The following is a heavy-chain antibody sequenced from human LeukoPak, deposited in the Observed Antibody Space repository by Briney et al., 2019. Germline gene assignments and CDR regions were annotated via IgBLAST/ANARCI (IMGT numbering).Heavy chain of an antibody. D-gene: IGHD3-3*01. V-gene: IGHV1-18*04. Sequence: ASVKVSCKASGYTFTGYYMHWVRQAPGQGLEWMGWISGYNGNTDYAQKLQGRVTMTTDTSTSTAYMELRSLRYDDTAVYYCARDSTDYDFWSGYYYYHYMDVWGKGTTVTVSS. CDR1: GYTFTGYY. J-gene: IGHJ6*03. CDR3: ARDSTDYDFWSGYYYYHYMDV. CDR2: ISGYNGNT.